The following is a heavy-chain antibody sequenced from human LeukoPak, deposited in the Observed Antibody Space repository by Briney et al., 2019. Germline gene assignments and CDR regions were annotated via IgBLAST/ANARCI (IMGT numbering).Heavy chain of an antibody. D-gene: IGHD3-22*01. V-gene: IGHV3-7*03. CDR3: AKDSSGYYSRDYYYGMDV. Sequence: GGSLRLSCAGSGFTFSNYWMNWVRQAPGEGLEWVANIKEDGSQKYYVDSVKGRFTISRDNAKNSLYLQMNSLRAEDTALYYCAKDSSGYYSRDYYYGMDVWGQGTTVTVSS. J-gene: IGHJ6*02. CDR2: IKEDGSQK. CDR1: GFTFSNYW.